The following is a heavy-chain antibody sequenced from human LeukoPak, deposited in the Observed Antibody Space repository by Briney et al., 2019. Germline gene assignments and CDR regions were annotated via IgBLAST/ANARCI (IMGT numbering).Heavy chain of an antibody. V-gene: IGHV3-48*04. CDR3: ARSRTAMYYDSSGYLFDY. D-gene: IGHD3-22*01. CDR1: GFTFSSYS. J-gene: IGHJ4*02. CDR2: ISSSSSTI. Sequence: GGSLRLSCAASGFTFSSYSMNWVRQAPGKGLEWVSYISSSSSTIYYADSVKGRFTISRDNAKNSLYLQMNSLRAEDTAVYYCARSRTAMYYDSSGYLFDYWGQGTLVTVSS.